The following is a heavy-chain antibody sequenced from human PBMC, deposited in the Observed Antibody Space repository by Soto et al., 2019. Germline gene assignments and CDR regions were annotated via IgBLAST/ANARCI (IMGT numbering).Heavy chain of an antibody. CDR2: TYYRSKWYY. CDR1: GDSVSSNSAG. J-gene: IGHJ4*01. CDR3: ARGEQYSGRIFDY. Sequence: SQTLSLTCAITGDSVSSNSAGWSWVRQSPSRGLEWLGRTYYRSKWYYEYAVSVRGRITINPDTSKSQYSLQLNSVTPEDTAVYCCARGEQYSGRIFDYWGQGTLVTVYS. V-gene: IGHV6-1*01. D-gene: IGHD1-26*01.